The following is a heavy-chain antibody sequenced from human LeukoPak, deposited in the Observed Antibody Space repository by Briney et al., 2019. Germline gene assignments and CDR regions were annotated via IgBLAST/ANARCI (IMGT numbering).Heavy chain of an antibody. D-gene: IGHD3-22*01. J-gene: IGHJ4*02. CDR3: AMIGGGLSVDY. CDR1: GFTFSSYS. CDR2: INHSGST. Sequence: GSLRLSCAASGFTFSSYSMNWVRQPPGKGLEWIGEINHSGSTNYNPSLKSRVTISVDTSKNQFSLKLSSVTAADTAVYYCAMIGGGLSVDYWGQGTLVTVSS. V-gene: IGHV4-34*08.